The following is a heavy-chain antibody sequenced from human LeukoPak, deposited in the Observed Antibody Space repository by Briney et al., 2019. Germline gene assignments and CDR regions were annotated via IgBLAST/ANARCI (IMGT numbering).Heavy chain of an antibody. CDR3: ARAFGGDWASYREIDH. CDR1: GGSISSYY. D-gene: IGHD3-16*02. Sequence: SETLSLTCTVSGGSISSYYWSWIRQPPGKGLEWIGYAYYSGSTNYNPSLKSRVTISVDTSKNQFSLKLSSVTAADTAVYYCARAFGGDWASYREIDHWGQGTLVTVSS. CDR2: AYYSGST. V-gene: IGHV4-59*01. J-gene: IGHJ4*02.